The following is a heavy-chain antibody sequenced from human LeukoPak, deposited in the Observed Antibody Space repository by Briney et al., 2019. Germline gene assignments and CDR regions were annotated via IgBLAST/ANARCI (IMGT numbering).Heavy chain of an antibody. CDR3: ARPFRGYYYDSSGYLPKPFDY. D-gene: IGHD3-22*01. CDR1: GFTFSSYW. J-gene: IGHJ4*02. V-gene: IGHV3-7*01. Sequence: GGSLRLSCAASGFTFSSYWMSWVRQAPGKGLEWVANIKQDGSDKYYVDSVKGRFTISRDNAKNSLYLQMNSLRAKDTAVYYCARPFRGYYYDSSGYLPKPFDYWGQGTLVTVSS. CDR2: IKQDGSDK.